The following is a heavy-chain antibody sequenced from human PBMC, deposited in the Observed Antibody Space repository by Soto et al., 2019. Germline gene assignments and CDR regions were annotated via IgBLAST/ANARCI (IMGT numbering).Heavy chain of an antibody. CDR3: ARHYCSSTSCYYYYYGMDV. D-gene: IGHD2-2*01. CDR2: IYPGDSDT. V-gene: IGHV5-51*01. CDR1: GYSFTSYW. Sequence: GESLKISCKGSGYSFTSYWIGWVRQMPGKGLEWMGIIYPGDSDTRYSPSFQGQVTISADKSINTAYLQWSSLKASDTAMYYCARHYCSSTSCYYYYYGMDVWGQGTTVTVSS. J-gene: IGHJ6*02.